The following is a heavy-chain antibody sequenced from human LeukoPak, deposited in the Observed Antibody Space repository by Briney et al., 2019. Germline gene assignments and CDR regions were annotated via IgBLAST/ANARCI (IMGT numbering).Heavy chain of an antibody. CDR3: ASLLEYCSITSCFDAFDF. V-gene: IGHV4-39*07. CDR1: GGSISSSSYY. CDR2: VYHSGST. D-gene: IGHD2-2*01. J-gene: IGHJ3*01. Sequence: SETLSLTCTVSGGSISSSSYYWGWIRQPPGKGLEWIGSVYHSGSTYYNPSLKSRVTISVDTSKNQFSLKLSSVTASDTAVYSGASLLEYCSITSCFDAFDFWGQGTMVTSLQ.